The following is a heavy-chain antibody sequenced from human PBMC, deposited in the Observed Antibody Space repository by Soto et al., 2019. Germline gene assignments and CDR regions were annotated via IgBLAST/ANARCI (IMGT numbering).Heavy chain of an antibody. D-gene: IGHD3-22*01. CDR2: IDPSHSYT. V-gene: IGHV5-10-1*01. J-gene: IGHJ4*02. Sequence: PGESLKISFKASGYNFTNYWISWVSQVPGKGLEWMGRIDPSHSYTNYSPSFQGHVTISADKSISTAYLQCSSLKASDTATYYCARQIYDSDTGPNFQYYFDSWGQGTPVTVSS. CDR1: GYNFTNYW. CDR3: ARQIYDSDTGPNFQYYFDS.